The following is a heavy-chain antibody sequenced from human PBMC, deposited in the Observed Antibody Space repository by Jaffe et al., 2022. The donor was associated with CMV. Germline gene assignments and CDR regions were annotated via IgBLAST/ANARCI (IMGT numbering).Heavy chain of an antibody. CDR1: GFSLSTSGMC. V-gene: IGHV2-70*15. CDR2: IDWDDDK. Sequence: QVTLRESGPALVKPTQTLTLTCTFSGFSLSTSGMCVSWIRQPPGKALEWLARIDWDDDKYYSTSLKTRLTISKDTSKNQVVLTMTNMDPVDTATYYCARTLYCGRTSRFGWFDPWGQGTLVTVSS. CDR3: ARTLYCGRTSRFGWFDP. J-gene: IGHJ5*02. D-gene: IGHD1-26*01.